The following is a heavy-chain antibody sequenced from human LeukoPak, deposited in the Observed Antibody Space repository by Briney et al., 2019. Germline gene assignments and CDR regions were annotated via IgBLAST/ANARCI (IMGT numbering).Heavy chain of an antibody. CDR1: GGSFSGYY. V-gene: IGHV4-59*08. CDR3: ARTWIRGPLDY. Sequence: PSETLSLTCAVYGGSFSGYYWSWIRQPPGKGLEWIGYIYYSGSTNYNPSLKSRVTISVDTSKNQFSLKLSSVTAADTAVYYCARTWIRGPLDYWGQGTLVTVSS. D-gene: IGHD3-10*01. CDR2: IYYSGST. J-gene: IGHJ4*02.